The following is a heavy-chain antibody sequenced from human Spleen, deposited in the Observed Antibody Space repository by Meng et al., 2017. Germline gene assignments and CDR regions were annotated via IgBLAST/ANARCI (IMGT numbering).Heavy chain of an antibody. CDR3: AKVHSNSPYFDY. V-gene: IGHV4-4*02. Sequence: AAGPARVNASDTLSPTCACSGCPKCRHNWWTWARLPPGKGLEWIVEIYPSASTNYTPSLKSRVTISVDKSKNQFSLKLSSVTAADTAVYYCAKVHSNSPYFDYWGQGTLVTVSS. D-gene: IGHD6-6*01. CDR1: GCPKCRHNW. CDR2: IYPSAST. J-gene: IGHJ4*02.